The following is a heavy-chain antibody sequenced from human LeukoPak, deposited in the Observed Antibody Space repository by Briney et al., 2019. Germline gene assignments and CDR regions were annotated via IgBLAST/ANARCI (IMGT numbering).Heavy chain of an antibody. D-gene: IGHD6-19*01. V-gene: IGHV5-51*01. CDR2: IYPGDSDT. J-gene: IGHJ6*03. CDR1: GYSFTSYW. CDR3: ATTEAGKNYYYYYMDV. Sequence: GESLKISCKGSGYSFTSYWIGWVRQMPGKGLEWMGIIYPGDSDTRYSPSFQGQFTISADKSISTAYLQWSSLKASDTAMYYCATTEAGKNYYYYYMDVWGKGTTVTVSS.